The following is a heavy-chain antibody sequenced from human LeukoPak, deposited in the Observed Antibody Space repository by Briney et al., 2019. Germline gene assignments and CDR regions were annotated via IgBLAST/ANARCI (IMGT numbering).Heavy chain of an antibody. CDR1: GYTFTGYY. CDR2: INPNSGGT. CDR3: ARYPLIAVAGRDAFDI. V-gene: IGHV1-2*02. D-gene: IGHD6-19*01. Sequence: GASVKVSCKASGYTFTGYYMHWVRQAPGQGLEWMGWINPNSGGTNYAQKFQGRVTMTRDTSISTAYMELSRLRSDDTAVYSCARYPLIAVAGRDAFDIWGQGTMVTVSS. J-gene: IGHJ3*02.